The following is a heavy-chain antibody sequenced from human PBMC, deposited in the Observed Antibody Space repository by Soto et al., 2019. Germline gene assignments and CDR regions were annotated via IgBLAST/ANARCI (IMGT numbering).Heavy chain of an antibody. J-gene: IGHJ3*02. D-gene: IGHD3-22*01. Sequence: QVQLVESGGGVVQPGRSLRLSCAASGFIFSSYGMHWVRQAPGKGLEWVAVISYDGSNKYYADSVKGRFTISRDNSKNTLYLQMNSLRAEDTAVYYCAKDGITMIVSGFDIWGQGTMVTVSS. CDR2: ISYDGSNK. CDR3: AKDGITMIVSGFDI. V-gene: IGHV3-30*18. CDR1: GFIFSSYG.